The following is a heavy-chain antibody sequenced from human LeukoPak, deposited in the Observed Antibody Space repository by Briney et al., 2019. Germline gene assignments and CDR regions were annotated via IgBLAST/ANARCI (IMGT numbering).Heavy chain of an antibody. CDR1: GFTFSSYS. Sequence: GGSLRLSCAASGFTFSSYSMNWVRQAPGKGLEWVSSISSSSSYIYYADSVKGRFTISRDNAKNSLYLQMNSLRAEDTAVYYCARDAGASSGYLYADAFDIWGQGAMVTVSS. V-gene: IGHV3-21*01. CDR3: ARDAGASSGYLYADAFDI. D-gene: IGHD3-22*01. J-gene: IGHJ3*02. CDR2: ISSSSSYI.